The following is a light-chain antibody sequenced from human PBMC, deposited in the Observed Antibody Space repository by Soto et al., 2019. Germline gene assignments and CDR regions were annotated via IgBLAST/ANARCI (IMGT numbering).Light chain of an antibody. V-gene: IGLV2-14*03. CDR1: TSDIGFSYY. CDR2: DVS. J-gene: IGLJ1*01. Sequence: SALTQSASVSGSPGQSITISCTGTTSDIGFSYYVSWYQQHPDKAPKLIIYDVSDRPSGVSNRFSGSKSGNTASLTISGLQAEDEADYYCSSYTSSRAYVFGIGTKVTVL. CDR3: SSYTSSRAYV.